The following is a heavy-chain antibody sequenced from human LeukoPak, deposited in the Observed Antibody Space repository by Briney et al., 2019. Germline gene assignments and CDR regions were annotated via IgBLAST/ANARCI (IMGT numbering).Heavy chain of an antibody. J-gene: IGHJ6*02. Sequence: GGSLRLSCAVSGITLSNYGMNWVRQAPGKGLEWFSSISSSSSYIYYADSVKGRFTISRDNAKNSLYLQMNSLRAEDTAVYYCARGGCSSTSCSFGMDVWGQGTTVTVSS. CDR1: GITLSNYG. V-gene: IGHV3-21*01. CDR2: ISSSSSYI. CDR3: ARGGCSSTSCSFGMDV. D-gene: IGHD2-2*01.